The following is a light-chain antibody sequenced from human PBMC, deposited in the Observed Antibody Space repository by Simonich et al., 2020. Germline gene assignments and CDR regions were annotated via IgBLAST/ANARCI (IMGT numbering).Light chain of an antibody. CDR3: QQYNNWPPT. Sequence: EIVMTQSPATLSVSPGERATLSCRASQSVSSKLAWYQQKPGQAPRLLIYGASTRATGIPARFSGSGSGTEFTLTISSLQSEDFAVYYCQQYNNWPPTFCGGTKVEIK. V-gene: IGKV3-15*01. J-gene: IGKJ4*01. CDR1: QSVSSK. CDR2: GAS.